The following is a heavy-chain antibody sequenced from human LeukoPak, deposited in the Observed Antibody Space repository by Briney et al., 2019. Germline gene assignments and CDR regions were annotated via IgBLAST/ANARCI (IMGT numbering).Heavy chain of an antibody. Sequence: ASVKVSCKASGYTFTDYYIHWVRQAPGQGLEWMGWINPDTGDTNYAQKFQGRVTMTRDTSISTAYMELSRLRSDDTAVYYCATGLTPKNYEFWSGYIPYYYYYGMDVWGQGTTVTVSS. D-gene: IGHD3-3*01. J-gene: IGHJ6*02. CDR2: INPDTGDT. CDR3: ATGLTPKNYEFWSGYIPYYYYYGMDV. V-gene: IGHV1-2*02. CDR1: GYTFTDYY.